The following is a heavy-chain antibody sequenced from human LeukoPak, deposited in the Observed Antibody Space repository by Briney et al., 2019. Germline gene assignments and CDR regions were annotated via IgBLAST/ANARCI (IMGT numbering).Heavy chain of an antibody. D-gene: IGHD2-21*02. V-gene: IGHV1-2*02. CDR2: INLNSGGT. J-gene: IGHJ4*02. CDR3: ARVAGGDWYYFDF. Sequence: ASVKVSCKGSGYTFTVCYMHWVRQAPGQGREWMGCINLNSGGTNNAQKFQGRGTMTRDTSISAAYMDLSRLGSDDTAVYYCARVAGGDWYYFDFWGQGTLVTVSS. CDR1: GYTFTVCY.